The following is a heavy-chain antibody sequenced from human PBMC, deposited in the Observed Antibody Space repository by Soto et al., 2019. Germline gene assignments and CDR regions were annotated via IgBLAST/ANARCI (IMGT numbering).Heavy chain of an antibody. D-gene: IGHD1-1*01. J-gene: IGHJ4*02. CDR3: AREGFERLYFDQ. V-gene: IGHV3-53*01. Sequence: HPGGSLRLSCAASGFTVTNSYMAWVRQAPGKGLEWVSVVYTSGRTYHADSVKGRFTVSRDISTNMFFLQMNKLSAEDMATYYCAREGFERLYFDQWGRGTLVTVSS. CDR2: VYTSGRT. CDR1: GFTVTNSY.